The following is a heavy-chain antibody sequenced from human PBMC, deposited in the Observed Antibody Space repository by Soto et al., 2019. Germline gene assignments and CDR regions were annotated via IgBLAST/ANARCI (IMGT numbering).Heavy chain of an antibody. D-gene: IGHD5-12*01. CDR3: ARTRREGYNYGDIDY. J-gene: IGHJ4*02. Sequence: GSGPTLVNPTQTLTLTCTFSGFSLTTSGMCVSWIRQPPGKALEWLALVDWDNYKYYSTSLKTRLTISKDTSKNQVVLTLTNMDPVDTATYYCARTRREGYNYGDIDYRGQGTLVTVSS. CDR1: GFSLTTSGMC. V-gene: IGHV2-70*01. CDR2: VDWDNYK.